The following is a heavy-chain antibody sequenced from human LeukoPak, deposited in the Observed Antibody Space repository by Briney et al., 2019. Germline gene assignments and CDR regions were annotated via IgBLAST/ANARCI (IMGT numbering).Heavy chain of an antibody. J-gene: IGHJ6*03. CDR1: GGTFSSYA. CDR3: AREILPSTLALYIAVAGTGNYYYYYMDV. Sequence: ASVKVSCKASGGTFSSYAISWVRQAPGKGLEWMGGFDPEDGETMYAQKFQGRVTMTEDTSTDTAYMELSSLRSEDTAVYYCAREILPSTLALYIAVAGTGNYYYYYMDVWGKGTTVTVSS. V-gene: IGHV1-24*01. CDR2: FDPEDGET. D-gene: IGHD6-19*01.